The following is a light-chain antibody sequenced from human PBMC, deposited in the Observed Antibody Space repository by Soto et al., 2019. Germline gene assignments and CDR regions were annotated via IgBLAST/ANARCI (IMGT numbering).Light chain of an antibody. J-gene: IGKJ2*01. V-gene: IGKV1-5*03. Sequence: DIQMTQSPSTLSASVGDRVTITCRASQSISSWLAWYQQKPGKAPKLLIYKVSNLESGVPSRFSGSGSGTEFTLTISSLQPDDFATYYCQQYHRYPYTFGQGTKLEIK. CDR1: QSISSW. CDR2: KVS. CDR3: QQYHRYPYT.